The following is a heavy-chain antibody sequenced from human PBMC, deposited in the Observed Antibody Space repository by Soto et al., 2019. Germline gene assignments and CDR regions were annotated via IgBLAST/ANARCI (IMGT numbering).Heavy chain of an antibody. CDR3: ASKFGELLADAFDI. CDR1: GGSISSRNW. V-gene: IGHV4-4*02. CDR2: IYHSGST. D-gene: IGHD3-10*01. Sequence: QVQLQESGPGLVKPSGTLSLTCAVSGGSISSRNWWSWVRQPPGKGLEWIGEIYHSGSTNYNPSPRSRVTISVDKSKNQFSLKLTSVTAADTAVYYCASKFGELLADAFDIWGQGTMVTVSS. J-gene: IGHJ3*02.